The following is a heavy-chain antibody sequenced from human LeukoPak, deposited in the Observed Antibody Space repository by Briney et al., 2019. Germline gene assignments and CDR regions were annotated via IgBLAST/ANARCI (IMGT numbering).Heavy chain of an antibody. CDR1: GGSFSGYY. CDR2: INHSGST. J-gene: IGHJ3*02. D-gene: IGHD3-9*01. CDR3: ARGFEYDILTGYYKGDAFDI. V-gene: IGHV4-34*01. Sequence: PSETLSLTCAVYGGSFSGYYWSWIRQPPGKGLEWIGEINHSGSTNYNPSLKSRVTISVDTSKNQFSLKLSSVTAADTAVYYCARGFEYDILTGYYKGDAFDIWGQGTMVTVSS.